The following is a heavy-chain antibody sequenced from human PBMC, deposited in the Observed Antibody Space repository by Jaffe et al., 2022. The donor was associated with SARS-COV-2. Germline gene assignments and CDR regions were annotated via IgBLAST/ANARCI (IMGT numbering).Heavy chain of an antibody. CDR3: ARGAHYYDSSEKLRFDP. V-gene: IGHV1-2*04. CDR2: INPNSGGT. CDR1: GYTFTGYY. D-gene: IGHD3-22*01. J-gene: IGHJ5*02. Sequence: QVQLVQSGAEVKKPGASVKVSCKASGYTFTGYYMHWVRQAPGQGLEWMGWINPNSGGTNYAQKFQGWVTMTRDTSISTAYMELSRLRSDDTAVYYCARGAHYYDSSEKLRFDPWGQGTLVTVSS.